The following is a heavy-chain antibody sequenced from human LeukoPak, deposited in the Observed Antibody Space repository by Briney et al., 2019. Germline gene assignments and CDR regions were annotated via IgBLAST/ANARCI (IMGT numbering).Heavy chain of an antibody. Sequence: GGSLRLSCAASGFTFSSYSMNWVRQAPGKGLEWVSYISSSSSTIYYADSVKGRFTISRDNAKNSLYLQMNSLRAEDTAVYYCAKDSGYGAFAYWGQGTLVTVSS. CDR3: AKDSGYGAFAY. V-gene: IGHV3-48*04. CDR1: GFTFSSYS. CDR2: ISSSSSTI. J-gene: IGHJ4*02. D-gene: IGHD5-18*01.